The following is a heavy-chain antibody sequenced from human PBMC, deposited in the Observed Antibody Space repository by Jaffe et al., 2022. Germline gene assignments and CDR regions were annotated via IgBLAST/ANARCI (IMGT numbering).Heavy chain of an antibody. J-gene: IGHJ5*02. CDR1: GGSISSSSYY. CDR3: ARHGGGYCSSTSCYEAWFDP. V-gene: IGHV4-39*01. Sequence: QLQLQESGPGLVKPSETLSLTCTVSGGSISSSSYYWGWIRQPPGKGLEWIGSIYYSGSTYYNPSLKSRVTISVDTSKNQFSLKLSSVTAADTAVYYCARHGGGYCSSTSCYEAWFDPWGQGTLVTVSS. D-gene: IGHD2-2*01. CDR2: IYYSGST.